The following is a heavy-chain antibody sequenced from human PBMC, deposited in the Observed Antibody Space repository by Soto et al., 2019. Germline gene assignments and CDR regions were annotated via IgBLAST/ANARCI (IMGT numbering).Heavy chain of an antibody. CDR3: ARDGYSYGIDY. V-gene: IGHV1-69*12. J-gene: IGHJ4*02. CDR2: IIPIFGTA. D-gene: IGHD5-18*01. CDR1: GSTFSSYA. Sequence: QVQLVQSGAEVKKPGSSVKVSCKASGSTFSSYAISWVRQAPGQGLEWMGGIIPIFGTANSAQKVQGRVTITADESTSTAYMELSSLRSEDTAVYYCARDGYSYGIDYWGQGTLVTVSS.